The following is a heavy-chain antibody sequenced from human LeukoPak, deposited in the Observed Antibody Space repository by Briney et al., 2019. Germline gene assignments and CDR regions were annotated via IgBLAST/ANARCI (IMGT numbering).Heavy chain of an antibody. CDR2: IYSGGTT. CDR3: ARDPRTTGKSNYGMDV. CDR1: GITVSSNY. V-gene: IGHV3-53*01. D-gene: IGHD4-17*01. J-gene: IGHJ6*02. Sequence: GESLRLSCAASGITVSSNYMSWVRQPPGKGLEWVSIIYSGGTTYYADSVQGRFTISRDNSKNTVYLQMNSLRVEDTAVYYCARDPRTTGKSNYGMDVWGQGTTVTVSS.